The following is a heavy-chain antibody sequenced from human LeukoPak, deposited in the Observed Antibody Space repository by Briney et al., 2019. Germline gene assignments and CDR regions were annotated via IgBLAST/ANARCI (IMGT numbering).Heavy chain of an antibody. CDR1: GFTFDDYA. V-gene: IGHV3-43D*03. Sequence: GGFLRLSCAASGFTFDDYAMHWVRQAPGKGLEWVSLISWDGGGTYYADSVKGRFTISRDNSKNSLYLQMNSLRAEDTAVYYCARETLYCGGDCSRDYWGQGTLVTVSS. CDR3: ARETLYCGGDCSRDY. J-gene: IGHJ4*02. D-gene: IGHD2-21*02. CDR2: ISWDGGGT.